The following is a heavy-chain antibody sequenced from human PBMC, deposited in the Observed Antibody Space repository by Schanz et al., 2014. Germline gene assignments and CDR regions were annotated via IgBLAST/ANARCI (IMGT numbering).Heavy chain of an antibody. J-gene: IGHJ5*02. Sequence: QVQLVQSGAEVRKPGSSVKVSCKASGGTFSSYGFSWVRQAPGQGLEWMGRIIPILGSANYAQKFQGRVTITADKSTSTVYMELSSLRSEDTAIYYCARGNTIFGVVILGWLDPWGQGTLVTVSS. V-gene: IGHV1-69*04. D-gene: IGHD3-3*01. CDR1: GGTFSSYG. CDR3: ARGNTIFGVVILGWLDP. CDR2: IIPILGSA.